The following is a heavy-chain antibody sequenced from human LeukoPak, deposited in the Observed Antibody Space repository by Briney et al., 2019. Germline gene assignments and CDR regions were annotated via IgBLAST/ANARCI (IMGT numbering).Heavy chain of an antibody. CDR2: ITPNSGGT. CDR3: ARAYHYYGSGSHDY. Sequence: GASVKVSCKASGYTFTSYGISWVRQAPGQGLEWMGWITPNSGGTNYAQKFQGRVTMTRDTSISTAYMELSRLRSDDTAVYYCARAYHYYGSGSHDYWGQGTLVTVSS. J-gene: IGHJ4*02. D-gene: IGHD3-10*01. CDR1: GYTFTSYG. V-gene: IGHV1-2*02.